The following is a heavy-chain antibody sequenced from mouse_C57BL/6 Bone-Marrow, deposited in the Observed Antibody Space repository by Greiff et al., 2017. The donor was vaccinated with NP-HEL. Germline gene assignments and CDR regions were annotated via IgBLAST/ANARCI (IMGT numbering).Heavy chain of an antibody. J-gene: IGHJ2*01. CDR1: GYAFSSSW. V-gene: IGHV1-82*01. CDR3: AFYDLYYFDY. CDR2: IYPGDGDT. D-gene: IGHD2-3*01. Sequence: VQLVESGPELVKPGASVKISCKASGYAFSSSWMNWVKQRPGKGLEWIGRIYPGDGDTNYNGKFKGKATMTADKSSSTAYMQLSSLTSEDSAVYFCAFYDLYYFDYWGQGTTLTVSS.